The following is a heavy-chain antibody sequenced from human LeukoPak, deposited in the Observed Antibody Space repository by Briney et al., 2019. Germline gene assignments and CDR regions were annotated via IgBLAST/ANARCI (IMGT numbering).Heavy chain of an antibody. CDR3: ARVAVGATYFDY. J-gene: IGHJ4*02. CDR1: GYTFSGYY. Sequence: GASVKVSCKASGYTFSGYYMHWVRQAPGQGLEWMGIINPSGGSTSYAQKFQGRVTMTRDTSTSTVYMELSSLRSEDTAVYYCARVAVGATYFDYWGQGTLVTVSS. D-gene: IGHD1-26*01. V-gene: IGHV1-46*01. CDR2: INPSGGST.